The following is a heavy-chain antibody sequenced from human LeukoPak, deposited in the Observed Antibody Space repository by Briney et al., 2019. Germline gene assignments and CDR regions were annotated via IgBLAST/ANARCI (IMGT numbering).Heavy chain of an antibody. Sequence: SETLSLTCTVSGGSIGSYYWSWIRQPTGKGLEWMGYIYYSGSTNYNPSLKSRVTISVDTSKNQFSLKLSSVTAADTAVYYCARHMGLGYSYGYPYFDYWGQGTLVTVSS. D-gene: IGHD5-18*01. J-gene: IGHJ4*02. CDR3: ARHMGLGYSYGYPYFDY. CDR1: GGSIGSYY. V-gene: IGHV4-59*08. CDR2: IYYSGST.